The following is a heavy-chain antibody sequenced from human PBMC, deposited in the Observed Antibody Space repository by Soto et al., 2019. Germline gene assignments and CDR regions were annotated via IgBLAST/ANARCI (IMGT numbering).Heavy chain of an antibody. CDR1: GYNFANYG. CDR2: ISAHNGDT. V-gene: IGHV1-18*01. J-gene: IGHJ6*02. CDR3: ARDAAYNDFWGGVMELYSYNMDV. Sequence: QVQLVQSEAEVKKPGASLKVSCRASGYNFANYGISWVRQAPGQGLEWMGWISAHNGDTKYAQKVKGRVPMTADTSTSTAYMEMWSLRSDDTAVYYCARDAAYNDFWGGVMELYSYNMDVWGQGTTVTV. D-gene: IGHD3-3*01.